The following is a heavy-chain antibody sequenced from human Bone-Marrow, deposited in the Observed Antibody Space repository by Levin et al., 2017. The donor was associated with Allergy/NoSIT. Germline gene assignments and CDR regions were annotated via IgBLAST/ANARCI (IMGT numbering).Heavy chain of an antibody. J-gene: IGHJ4*02. CDR1: GLKISSYS. D-gene: IGHD6-6*01. V-gene: IGHV3-48*01. CDR2: MSSKSSVI. CDR3: AREWQLGGLDS. Sequence: GGSLRLSCAASGLKISSYSMNWVRQAPGEGLEWVSYMSSKSSVIYYADSVKGRFAISRDNNKNSLYLQMNSLRAEDTAVYYCAREWQLGGLDSWGQGTLVTVSS.